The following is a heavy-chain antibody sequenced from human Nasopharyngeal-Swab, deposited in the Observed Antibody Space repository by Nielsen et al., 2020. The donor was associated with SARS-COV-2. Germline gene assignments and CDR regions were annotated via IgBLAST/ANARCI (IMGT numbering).Heavy chain of an antibody. CDR1: GFTFSNSW. V-gene: IGHV3-74*01. D-gene: IGHD7-27*01. Sequence: GGSLRLSCAVSGFTFSNSWIHWVRQAPGKGLVWVSRINSDGSRTGYADSVKGRFTISRDNSKNTIYLQMNSLRAEDTAVYYCARDFDKTGDWGQGTLVTVSS. CDR3: ARDFDKTGD. CDR2: INSDGSRT. J-gene: IGHJ4*02.